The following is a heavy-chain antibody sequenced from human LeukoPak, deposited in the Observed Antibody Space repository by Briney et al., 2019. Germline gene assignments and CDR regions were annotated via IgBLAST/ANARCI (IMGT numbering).Heavy chain of an antibody. CDR2: VNHGRST. CDR1: AGTFCGFY. Sequence: SVTLSCTGAGYAGTFCGFYWGWIGPPPGKGLVGMGEVNHGRSTNYNPYLKSPVTISVDTSKNQFSLKLSSVTAADTAVYYCARRWGYCSGGSCLRLNWFDPWGQGTLVTVSS. J-gene: IGHJ5*02. V-gene: IGHV4-34*01. CDR3: ARRWGYCSGGSCLRLNWFDP. D-gene: IGHD2-15*01.